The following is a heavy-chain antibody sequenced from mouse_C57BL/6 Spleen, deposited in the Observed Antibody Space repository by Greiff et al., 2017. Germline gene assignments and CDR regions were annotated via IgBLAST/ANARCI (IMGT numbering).Heavy chain of an antibody. D-gene: IGHD2-5*01. Sequence: SGPELVKPGASVKIPCKASGYTFTDYNMDWVKQSHGKSLEWIGDINPNNGGTIYNQKFKGKATLTVDKSSSTAYMELRSLTSEDTAVYYCARSYSNYVWYFDVWGTGTTVTVSS. CDR1: GYTFTDYN. CDR2: INPNNGGT. J-gene: IGHJ1*03. V-gene: IGHV1-18*01. CDR3: ARSYSNYVWYFDV.